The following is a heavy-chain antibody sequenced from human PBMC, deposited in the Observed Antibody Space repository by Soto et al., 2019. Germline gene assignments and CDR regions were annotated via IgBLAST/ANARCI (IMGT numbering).Heavy chain of an antibody. CDR3: ARVGGLDYDILTGYSYYFDY. V-gene: IGHV1-2*02. Sequence: DSVKVSCKASGYTFTGYYMHWVRQAPGQGLEWMGWINPNSGGTNYAQKFQGRVTMTRDTSISTAYMELSRLRSDDTAVYYCARVGGLDYDILTGYSYYFDYWGQATLVNV. CDR2: INPNSGGT. CDR1: GYTFTGYY. J-gene: IGHJ4*02. D-gene: IGHD3-9*01.